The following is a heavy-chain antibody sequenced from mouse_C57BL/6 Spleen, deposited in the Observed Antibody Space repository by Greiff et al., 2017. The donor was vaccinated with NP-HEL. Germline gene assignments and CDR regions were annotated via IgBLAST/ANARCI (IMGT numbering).Heavy chain of an antibody. J-gene: IGHJ2*01. CDR1: GYSFTGYY. D-gene: IGHD2-5*01. CDR3: ATTIVTTKGVYYFDY. CDR2: INPSTGGT. Sequence: VQLKQSGPELVKPGASVKISCKASGYSFTGYYMNWVKQSPEKSLEWIGEINPSTGGTTYNQKFKAKATLTVDKSSSTAYMRLKGLTSEDSAVYYCATTIVTTKGVYYFDYWGQGTTLTVSS. V-gene: IGHV1-42*01.